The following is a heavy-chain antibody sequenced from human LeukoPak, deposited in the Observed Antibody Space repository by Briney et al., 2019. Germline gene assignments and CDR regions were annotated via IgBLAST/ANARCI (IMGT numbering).Heavy chain of an antibody. V-gene: IGHV1-18*01. CDR3: ARDSPFLVPGTGDAFDV. CDR1: SYTFSTFG. D-gene: IGHD6-19*01. Sequence: GAPVKVSCKASSYTFSTFGISWVRQAPGHRLEWMGGISAYHGKTNFAQRFQGRVTLTTESSTSTAYMELRSLRSDDTAMYYCARDSPFLVPGTGDAFDVWGQGTMVSVSS. J-gene: IGHJ3*01. CDR2: ISAYHGKT.